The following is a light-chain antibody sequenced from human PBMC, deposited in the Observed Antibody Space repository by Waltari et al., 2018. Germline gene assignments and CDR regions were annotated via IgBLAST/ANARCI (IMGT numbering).Light chain of an antibody. J-gene: IGLJ1*01. V-gene: IGLV2-8*01. Sequence: QSALTQPPSASGSPGQSVTISCTGTSSDVGNYNHFSWYQQHPGKAPNHIIYEVSNRPPGVPDRFSGSKSGTTASLTVSGLQTEDEADYYCISYAGTNIHYVFGTGTKVTVL. CDR1: SSDVGNYNH. CDR2: EVS. CDR3: ISYAGTNIHYV.